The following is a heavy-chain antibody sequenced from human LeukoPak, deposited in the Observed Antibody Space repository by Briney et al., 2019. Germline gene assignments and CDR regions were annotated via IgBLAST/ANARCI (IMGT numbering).Heavy chain of an antibody. D-gene: IGHD2-2*01. CDR2: ISGSGGST. V-gene: IGHV3-23*01. J-gene: IGHJ2*01. Sequence: TGGSLRLSCAASGFTFSSYAMSWVRQAPGKGLEWVSAISGSGGSTYYADSVKGRFTISRDNSKNTLYLQMNSLRAEDTAVYYCAKDDIGNCSSTTCPRYWFFDLWGRGTLVTVSS. CDR3: AKDDIGNCSSTTCPRYWFFDL. CDR1: GFTFSSYA.